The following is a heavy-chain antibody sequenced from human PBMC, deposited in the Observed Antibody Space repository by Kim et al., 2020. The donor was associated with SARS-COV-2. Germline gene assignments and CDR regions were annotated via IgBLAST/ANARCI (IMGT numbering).Heavy chain of an antibody. Sequence: THYAHSVKGRFTIFRDDSRNTLYLQMNSLRDEDTAVYYCATERDGFDMWGLGTMVTVSS. CDR2: T. J-gene: IGHJ3*02. CDR3: ATERDGFDM. V-gene: IGHV3-30*01.